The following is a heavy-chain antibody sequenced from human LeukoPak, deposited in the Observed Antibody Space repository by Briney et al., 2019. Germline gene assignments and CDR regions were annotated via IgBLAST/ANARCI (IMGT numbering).Heavy chain of an antibody. CDR1: GFTFSSYS. V-gene: IGHV3-48*01. D-gene: IGHD6-13*01. Sequence: PGGSLRLSCAASGFTFSSYSMNWVRQAPGKGLERVSYISSSSSTIYYADSVKGRFTISRDNAKNSLYLQMNSLRAEDTAVYYCARGGSSWYFDYWGQGTLVTVSS. J-gene: IGHJ4*02. CDR2: ISSSSSTI. CDR3: ARGGSSWYFDY.